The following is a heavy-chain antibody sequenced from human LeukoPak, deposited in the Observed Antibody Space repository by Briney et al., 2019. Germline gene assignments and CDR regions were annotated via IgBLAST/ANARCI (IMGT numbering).Heavy chain of an antibody. J-gene: IGHJ4*02. V-gene: IGHV3-23*01. CDR2: ISGSGGST. Sequence: GGSLRLSCAASGFTFSSYAMSWVRQAPGKGLEWVSAISGSGGSTYYADSVKGRFTISRDNAKNSLYLQMNSLRAEDTAVYYCARDLRSYGGNSDGCDYWGQGTLVTVSS. CDR1: GFTFSSYA. D-gene: IGHD4-23*01. CDR3: ARDLRSYGGNSDGCDY.